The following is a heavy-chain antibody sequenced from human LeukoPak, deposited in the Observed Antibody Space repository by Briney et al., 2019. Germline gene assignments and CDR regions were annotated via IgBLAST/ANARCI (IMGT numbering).Heavy chain of an antibody. V-gene: IGHV4-34*01. Sequence: PETLSLTCAVYGGSFSGYYWSWIRQPPGKGLEWIGEINHSGSTNYNPSLKSRVTISVDTSKNQFSLKLSSVTAADTAVYYCARTRGSGYAMRRYFDYWGQGTLVTVSS. CDR2: INHSGST. CDR3: ARTRGSGYAMRRYFDY. D-gene: IGHD5-12*01. CDR1: GGSFSGYY. J-gene: IGHJ4*02.